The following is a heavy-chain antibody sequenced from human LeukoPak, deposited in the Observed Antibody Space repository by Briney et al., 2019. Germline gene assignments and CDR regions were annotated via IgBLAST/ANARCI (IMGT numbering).Heavy chain of an antibody. CDR1: GFTFSGSA. CDR2: IRSKANSYAT. V-gene: IGHV3-73*01. D-gene: IGHD3-22*01. CDR3: TRHPSPSVDSSGLAGNY. J-gene: IGHJ4*02. Sequence: GGSLRLSCAASGFTFSGSAMHWVRQASGKGLEWVGRIRSKANSYATAYAASVKGRFTISRDDSKNTAYLQMNSLKTEDTAVYYCTRHPSPSVDSSGLAGNYWGQGTLVTVSS.